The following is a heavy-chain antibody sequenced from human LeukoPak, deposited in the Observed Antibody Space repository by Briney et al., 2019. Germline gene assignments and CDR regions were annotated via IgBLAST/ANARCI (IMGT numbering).Heavy chain of an antibody. J-gene: IGHJ4*02. CDR1: GFTFSSYS. V-gene: IGHV3-21*01. D-gene: IGHD6-19*01. CDR3: ARESSGWYGH. Sequence: GGSLRLSCAASGFTFSSYSMNWVRQASGKGLEWVSSISSSSSYIYYADSVKGRFTISRDNAKNSLYLQMNSLRAEDTAVYYCARESSGWYGHWGQGTLVTVSS. CDR2: ISSSSSYI.